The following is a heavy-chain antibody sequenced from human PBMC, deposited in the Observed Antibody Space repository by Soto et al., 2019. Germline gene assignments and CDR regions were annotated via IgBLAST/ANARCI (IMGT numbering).Heavy chain of an antibody. V-gene: IGHV1-46*01. D-gene: IGHD2-2*01. J-gene: IGHJ4*02. CDR3: ARDFVLVPSALYYYDY. Sequence: QVQLVQSGAEVKKPGASVKVSCKTSGYTFASYYMHWVRQAPGQGLEWMGTINPSGGSTSYAQKFQGRVTMTWDTSTNTVYMELSSLRSEDTAVYYCARDFVLVPSALYYYDYWGQGTLVTVSS. CDR2: INPSGGST. CDR1: GYTFASYY.